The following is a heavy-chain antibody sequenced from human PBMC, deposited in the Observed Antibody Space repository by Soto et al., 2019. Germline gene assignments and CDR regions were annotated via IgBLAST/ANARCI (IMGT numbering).Heavy chain of an antibody. CDR1: GGSVSNFY. V-gene: IGHV4-4*07. J-gene: IGHJ5*02. D-gene: IGHD6-13*01. CDR2: IYSSGST. Sequence: KPSETLSLTCTVSGGSVSNFYWNWIRQSAGEGLEWIGRIYSSGSTDYNPSLRSRVTMSVDTSKNQFSLKLNSVTAADTAVYYCARSSHKESWFDPWGQGTLVTVSS. CDR3: ARSSHKESWFDP.